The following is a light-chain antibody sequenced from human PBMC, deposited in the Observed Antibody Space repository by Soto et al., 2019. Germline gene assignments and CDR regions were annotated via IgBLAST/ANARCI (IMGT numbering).Light chain of an antibody. CDR1: NSNIGSHT. V-gene: IGLV1-44*01. Sequence: QSMLTQPPSASGTPGQRVTISCSGSNSNIGSHTVNWYQQLPGTAPKLIIYNDYQRPSGVPDRFSGSKSGTSASLAISGLQSEDEADYYCATWDDSLNAWVFGGGTKLTVL. CDR3: ATWDDSLNAWV. J-gene: IGLJ3*02. CDR2: NDY.